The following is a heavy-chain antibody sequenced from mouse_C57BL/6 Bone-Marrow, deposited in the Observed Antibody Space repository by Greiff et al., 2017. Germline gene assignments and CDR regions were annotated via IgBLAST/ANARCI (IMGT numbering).Heavy chain of an antibody. D-gene: IGHD2-3*01. CDR1: GFNIKDDY. J-gene: IGHJ3*01. CDR3: NAFDVYYVAWFAY. Sequence: VQLKESGAELVRPGASVKLSCTASGFNIKDDYMHWVQQRPEQGLEWIGWIAPENGDTEYASKFQGKATITADPSSNTAYLQHSSLTSEDPAVYYCNAFDVYYVAWFAYWGQGTLVTVSA. V-gene: IGHV14-4*01. CDR2: IAPENGDT.